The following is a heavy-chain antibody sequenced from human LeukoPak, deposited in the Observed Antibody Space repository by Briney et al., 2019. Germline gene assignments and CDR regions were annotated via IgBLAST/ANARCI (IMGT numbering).Heavy chain of an antibody. D-gene: IGHD7-27*01. CDR1: GFTFSSYS. CDR2: ISSSSSYI. Sequence: GGSLRLSCAASGFTFSSYSMNWVRQAPGKGLEWVSSISSSSSYIYYADSVQGRFTISRDDSKNTLSLQMNSLRVEDTAVYYCARDLAWGAFDYWGQGTLVTVSS. CDR3: ARDLAWGAFDY. V-gene: IGHV3-21*04. J-gene: IGHJ4*02.